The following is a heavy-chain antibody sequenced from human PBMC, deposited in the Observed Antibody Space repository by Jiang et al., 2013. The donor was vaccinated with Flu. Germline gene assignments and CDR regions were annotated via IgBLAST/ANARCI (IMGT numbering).Heavy chain of an antibody. CDR3: ARERKWDLDAFDI. CDR1: GSSISSRLL. V-gene: IGHV4-38-2*02. Sequence: SLTCTVSGSSISSRLLLGLDPAAPRRGLEWIGTIFHSGSTYYNPSLKSRVIISVDTSKNQFSLNLSSVTAADTAVYYCARERKWDLDAFDIWGRGTMVTVSS. J-gene: IGHJ3*02. CDR2: IFHSGST. D-gene: IGHD1-26*01.